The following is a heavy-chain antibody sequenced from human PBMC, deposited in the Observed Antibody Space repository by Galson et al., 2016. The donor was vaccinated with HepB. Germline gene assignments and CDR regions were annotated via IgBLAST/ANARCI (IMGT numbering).Heavy chain of an antibody. J-gene: IGHJ4*02. CDR3: ARSYLRGRGFGW. V-gene: IGHV6-1*01. D-gene: IGHD3-3*01. CDR2: TFYRSNWQN. Sequence: CAISGDSVSSNSAGWNRIRQSPSRGLEWLGRTFYRSNWQNHYAESVKGRITINPDTSKNQFSLQLSSVTPEDTAVYYCARSYLRGRGFGWWGQGTLVTVSS. CDR1: GDSVSSNSAG.